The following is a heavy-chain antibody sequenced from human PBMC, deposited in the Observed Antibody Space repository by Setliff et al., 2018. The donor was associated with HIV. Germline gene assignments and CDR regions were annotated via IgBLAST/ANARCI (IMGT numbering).Heavy chain of an antibody. CDR1: GYSISSGYY. CDR3: ARGVPLLPPHY. J-gene: IGHJ4*02. D-gene: IGHD2-21*02. CDR2: IYYGGRT. Sequence: PSETLSLTCAVSGYSISSGYYWGWIRQPPGKGLEWIGSIYYGGRTYYSPSLKSRVTISVDTSKSQFSLKLSSVTAADTAVYYCARGVPLLPPHYWGQGTLVTVSS. V-gene: IGHV4-38-2*01.